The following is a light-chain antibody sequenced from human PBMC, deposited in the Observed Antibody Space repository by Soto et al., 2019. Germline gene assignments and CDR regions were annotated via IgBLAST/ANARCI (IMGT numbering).Light chain of an antibody. V-gene: IGKV2-28*01. CDR2: WGS. Sequence: DIVMTQSQFSLPFPPGEPPSIPAGPSRTPRLGIGYNHLDWYLQKPGQSPQLLIYWGSNRASGVPDRFSGSGSGTDFTLKINRVEAEDVGVYFCMQGLQSPPTFGQGTKVEIK. CDR1: RTPRLGIGYNH. J-gene: IGKJ1*01. CDR3: MQGLQSPPT.